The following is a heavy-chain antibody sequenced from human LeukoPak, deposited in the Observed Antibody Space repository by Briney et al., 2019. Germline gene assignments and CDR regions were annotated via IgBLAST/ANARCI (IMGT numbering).Heavy chain of an antibody. CDR3: ARVIRWGDCSSTSCSSRFDY. J-gene: IGHJ4*02. Sequence: SETLSLTCTVSGGSISSYYWSWIRQPPGKGLEWIGYIYYSGSTNYNPSLKSRVTTSVDTSKNQFSLKLSSVTAADTAVYYCARVIRWGDCSSTSCSSRFDYWGQGTLVTVSS. V-gene: IGHV4-59*12. CDR1: GGSISSYY. CDR2: IYYSGST. D-gene: IGHD2-2*01.